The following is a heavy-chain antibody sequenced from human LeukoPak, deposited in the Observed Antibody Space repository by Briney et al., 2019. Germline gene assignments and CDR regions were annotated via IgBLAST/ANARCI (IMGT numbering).Heavy chain of an antibody. CDR2: ISGDGSTI. CDR3: TRSVDY. Sequence: GSLRLSCSASGFTFISNWMHWVRQVPGKGLVWVSRISGDGSTIDYADSVRARFTISRDNAKNTVYLQMNSLRAEDTAVYYCTRSVDYWGQGTLVTVSS. CDR1: GFTFISNW. J-gene: IGHJ4*02. V-gene: IGHV3-74*01.